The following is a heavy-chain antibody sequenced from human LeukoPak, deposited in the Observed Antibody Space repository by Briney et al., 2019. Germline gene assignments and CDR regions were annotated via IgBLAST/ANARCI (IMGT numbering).Heavy chain of an antibody. CDR1: GFTFGKYW. CDR2: IKLDGSEK. D-gene: IGHD1-26*01. V-gene: IGHV3-7*03. J-gene: IGHJ6*02. Sequence: GGSLRLSCVASGFTFGKYWMSWVRQAPGKGLEWVANIKLDGSEKNYVDSVKGRFTISRDNTKNSLYLQMNSLRAEDTAVYYCARERIVGAASTRYYGMDAWGQGTTVTVSS. CDR3: ARERIVGAASTRYYGMDA.